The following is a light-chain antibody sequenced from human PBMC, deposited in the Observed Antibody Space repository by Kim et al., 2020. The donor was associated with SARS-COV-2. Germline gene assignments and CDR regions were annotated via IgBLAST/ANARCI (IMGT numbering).Light chain of an antibody. CDR2: AAS. Sequence: DIQMTQSPSSLAASVGDRVTIACRAGQSISTYLNWYQHKPGKPPKLLIYAASTLQSGVPSRFSGSGSGTGFTLTISSLQPEDFATYYCQQSHTAPLLTFGGGTKVDIK. CDR1: QSISTY. J-gene: IGKJ4*01. V-gene: IGKV1-39*01. CDR3: QQSHTAPLLT.